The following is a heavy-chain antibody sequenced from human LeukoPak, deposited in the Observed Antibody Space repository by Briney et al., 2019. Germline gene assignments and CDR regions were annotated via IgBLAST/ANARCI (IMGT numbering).Heavy chain of an antibody. Sequence: GRSLRLSCAASGFTFSIHAMHWVRQAPGKGLEWVAAISYDGSNKYYADSVKGRFTISRDNSKNTLYLQMNSLRAEDTAVYHCAREFGINSDYWGRGTLVTVSS. V-gene: IGHV3-30-3*01. CDR2: ISYDGSNK. J-gene: IGHJ4*02. CDR3: AREFGINSDY. D-gene: IGHD4-23*01. CDR1: GFTFSIHA.